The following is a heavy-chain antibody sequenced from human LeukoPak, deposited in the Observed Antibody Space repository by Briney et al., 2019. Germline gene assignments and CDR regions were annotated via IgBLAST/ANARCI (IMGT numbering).Heavy chain of an antibody. D-gene: IGHD6-13*01. Sequence: GGSLRLSCAASGFTFSSYAMSWVRQAPGKGLEWVSAISGSGGSTYYADSVKGRFTISRDKSKNTLYLQMNSLRAEDTAVYYCAKNIAAAGIDYYGMDVWGQGTTVTVSS. CDR3: AKNIAAAGIDYYGMDV. J-gene: IGHJ6*02. CDR2: ISGSGGST. V-gene: IGHV3-23*01. CDR1: GFTFSSYA.